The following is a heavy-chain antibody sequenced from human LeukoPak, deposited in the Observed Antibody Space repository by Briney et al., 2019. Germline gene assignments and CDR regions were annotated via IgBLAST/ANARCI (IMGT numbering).Heavy chain of an antibody. J-gene: IGHJ4*02. CDR1: GFTFSDYY. V-gene: IGHV3-23*01. Sequence: GGSLRLSCAASGFTFSDYYMSWLRQAPGKGLEWVSTISGSGDRTYYADSVKGGFTISRDNSKNTLFLHMNSLRAEDTAVYSCAKGYYGSGSYGWFDYWGQGTLVTVSS. CDR2: ISGSGDRT. CDR3: AKGYYGSGSYGWFDY. D-gene: IGHD3-10*01.